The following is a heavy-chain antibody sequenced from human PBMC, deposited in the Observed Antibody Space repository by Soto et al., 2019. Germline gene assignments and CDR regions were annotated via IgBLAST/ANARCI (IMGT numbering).Heavy chain of an antibody. CDR3: TRAEGGGGSWHAS. D-gene: IGHD3-16*01. J-gene: IGHJ5*02. Sequence: QVQLVQSGADVKKPGSSVRVACKTSGDIFNRYTIGWVRQAPGRGLEWMGRIVPVLGLPNYAQKFRGRITITADNSASSVYMDLNSLQSGDTALYYCTRAEGGGGSWHASWGQGTLVTVSS. CDR1: GDIFNRYT. CDR2: IVPVLGLP. V-gene: IGHV1-69*02.